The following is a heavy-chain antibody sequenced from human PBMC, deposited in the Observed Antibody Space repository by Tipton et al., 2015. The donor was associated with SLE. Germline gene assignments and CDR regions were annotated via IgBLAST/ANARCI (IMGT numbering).Heavy chain of an antibody. CDR1: GGSFSGYY. J-gene: IGHJ4*02. Sequence: TLSLTCAVYGGSFSGYYWGWIRQPPGKGLEWIGSIYYSGSTYYNPSLKSRVTISVHASKNEFSLRLISVTAADTAVYYCARGLGGIDYGDDGDHWGQGTLVTVS. D-gene: IGHD4-17*01. CDR2: IYYSGST. V-gene: IGHV4-34*01. CDR3: ARGLGGIDYGDDGDH.